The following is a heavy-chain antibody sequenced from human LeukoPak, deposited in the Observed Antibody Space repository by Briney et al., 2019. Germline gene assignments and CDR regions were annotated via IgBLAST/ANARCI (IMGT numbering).Heavy chain of an antibody. CDR2: IDPSDSYT. V-gene: IGHV5-10-1*01. D-gene: IGHD2-2*01. CDR3: ARGGAVERYCSSTSCYWVDAFDI. Sequence: GESLKISCKGSGYSFTSYWISWVRRMPGKGLEWMGRIDPSDSYTNYSPSFQGHVTISADKSISTAYLQWSSLKASDTAMYYCARGGAVERYCSSTSCYWVDAFDIWGQGTMVTVSS. J-gene: IGHJ3*02. CDR1: GYSFTSYW.